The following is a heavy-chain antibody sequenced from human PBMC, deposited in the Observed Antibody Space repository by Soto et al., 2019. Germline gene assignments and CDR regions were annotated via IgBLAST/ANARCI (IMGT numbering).Heavy chain of an antibody. Sequence: GGSLRLSCAASGFTFSSYSTNWVRQAPGKGLEWVSYISSSSSTIYYADSVKGRFTISRDNAKNSLYLQMNSLRDEDTAVYYCASGIAAAGPPYFDYWGQGTLVTVSS. D-gene: IGHD6-13*01. J-gene: IGHJ4*02. CDR2: ISSSSSTI. CDR1: GFTFSSYS. CDR3: ASGIAAAGPPYFDY. V-gene: IGHV3-48*02.